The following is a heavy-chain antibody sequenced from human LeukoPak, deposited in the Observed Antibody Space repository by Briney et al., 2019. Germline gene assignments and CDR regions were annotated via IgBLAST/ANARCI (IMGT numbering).Heavy chain of an antibody. CDR2: ISAYNGNT. Sequence: GASVKVSCKASGYTFTSYGISWVRQAPGQGLEWMGWISAYNGNTNYAQKLQGRVTMTTDTSTSTAYMELRSLRSDDTAVYYCAISLRERITIFGDSDYWGQGTLVTVSS. CDR1: GYTFTSYG. D-gene: IGHD3-3*01. V-gene: IGHV1-18*01. J-gene: IGHJ4*02. CDR3: AISLRERITIFGDSDY.